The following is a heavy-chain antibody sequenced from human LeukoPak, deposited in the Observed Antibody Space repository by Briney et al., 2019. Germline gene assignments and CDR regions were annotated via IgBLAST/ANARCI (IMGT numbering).Heavy chain of an antibody. Sequence: ASVKVSFKASGYTFTSYYMHWVRQAPGQGLEWMGIINPSGGSTSYGQKFQGRVTMTRDTSTSTVYMELSSLTSEDTAVYYCARSPSGVGIANWFDPWGQGTLVTVSS. CDR3: ARSPSGVGIANWFDP. CDR1: GYTFTSYY. J-gene: IGHJ5*02. V-gene: IGHV1-46*01. D-gene: IGHD6-13*01. CDR2: INPSGGST.